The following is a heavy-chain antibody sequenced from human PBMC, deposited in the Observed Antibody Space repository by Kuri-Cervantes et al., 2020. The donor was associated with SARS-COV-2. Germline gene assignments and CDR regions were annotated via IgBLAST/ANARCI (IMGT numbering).Heavy chain of an antibody. CDR2: ISWNSGSI. CDR3: AKDIDGHYDYVWGSYREYYFDY. CDR1: GFTFDDYA. J-gene: IGHJ4*02. D-gene: IGHD3-16*02. Sequence: GGSLRLSCAASGFTFDDYAMHWVRQAPGKGLEWVLGISWNSGSIGYADSVKGRFTISRDNAKNSLYLQMNSPRAEDTALYYCAKDIDGHYDYVWGSYREYYFDYWGQGTLVTVSS. V-gene: IGHV3-9*01.